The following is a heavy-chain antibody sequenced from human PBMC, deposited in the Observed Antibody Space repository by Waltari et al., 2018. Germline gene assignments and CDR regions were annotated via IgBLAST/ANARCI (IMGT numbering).Heavy chain of an antibody. D-gene: IGHD4-17*01. Sequence: QVQLQQWGAGLLKPPETLSLTCAVYGGPFGDSSWSWVRRHPGKGLEWIGEINPSGVTNYNPSLKSRVTISVDTSKNQFSLRLSSVTAADTAVYYCVRAFMVTTFSALRYHDYYGMDVWGQGTAVTVSS. J-gene: IGHJ6*02. CDR1: GGPFGDSS. CDR2: INPSGVT. V-gene: IGHV4-34*01. CDR3: VRAFMVTTFSALRYHDYYGMDV.